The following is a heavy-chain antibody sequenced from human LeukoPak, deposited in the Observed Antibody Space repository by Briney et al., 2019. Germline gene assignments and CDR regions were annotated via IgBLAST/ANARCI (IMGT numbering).Heavy chain of an antibody. D-gene: IGHD3-22*01. J-gene: IGHJ3*02. Sequence: GGSLRLSCAASGFTFSSYAMHWARQAPGKGLEYVSAISSNGGSTYYANSVKGRFTISRDNSKNTLYLQMGSLRAEDMAVYYCARESYYDSSGFDDAFDIWGQGTMVTVSS. CDR2: ISSNGGST. V-gene: IGHV3-64*01. CDR3: ARESYYDSSGFDDAFDI. CDR1: GFTFSSYA.